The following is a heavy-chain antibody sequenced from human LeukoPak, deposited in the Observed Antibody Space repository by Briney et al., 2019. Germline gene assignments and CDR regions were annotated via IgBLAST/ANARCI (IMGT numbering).Heavy chain of an antibody. D-gene: IGHD3-22*01. V-gene: IGHV3-49*03. CDR1: GFTFGDYA. J-gene: IGHJ4*02. CDR2: IRSKAYGGTT. Sequence: GGSLRLSCTASGFTFGDYAMSWFRQAPGKGLEWVGFIRSKAYGGTTEYAASVKGRFTISRDDSKSIAYLQMNNLKTEDTAVYYCTKNDYYDSSGYSVDFWGQGTLVTVSS. CDR3: TKNDYYDSSGYSVDF.